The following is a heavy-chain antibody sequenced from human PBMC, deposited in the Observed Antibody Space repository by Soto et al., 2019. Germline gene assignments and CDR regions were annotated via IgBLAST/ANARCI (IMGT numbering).Heavy chain of an antibody. CDR3: ARAPNYQDTRIRPH. D-gene: IGHD3-22*01. Sequence: EVQLVESGGGLVPPGGSLRLSCAVSGFTFNNYEMNWVRQAPGKGPEWVAYISSGGGTRYYAESVKGRFTISRDNAKKSLYLQMNSLRAEDTAVYYCARAPNYQDTRIRPHWGQGTMVIVSS. V-gene: IGHV3-48*03. CDR2: ISSGGGTR. J-gene: IGHJ3*01. CDR1: GFTFNNYE.